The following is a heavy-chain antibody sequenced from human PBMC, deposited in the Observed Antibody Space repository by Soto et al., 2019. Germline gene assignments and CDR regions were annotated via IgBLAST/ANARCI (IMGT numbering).Heavy chain of an antibody. D-gene: IGHD2-2*01. J-gene: IGHJ4*02. CDR1: GGTFSSYD. CDR3: ARGRSQIVLVPAAMGE. CDR2: IIPIFGTA. Sequence: QVQLVQSGAEVKKPGSSVKVSCKASGGTFSSYDISWVRQAPGQGLEWMGGIIPIFGTANYAQKFQGRVTITADESTSTAYMELSSLRSEDTAVYYCARGRSQIVLVPAAMGEWGQGTLVTVSS. V-gene: IGHV1-69*12.